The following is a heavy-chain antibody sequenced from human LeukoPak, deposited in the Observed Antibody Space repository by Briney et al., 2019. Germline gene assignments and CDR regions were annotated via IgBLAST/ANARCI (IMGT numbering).Heavy chain of an antibody. D-gene: IGHD3-22*01. V-gene: IGHV1-2*02. CDR3: ASGIVVVISGMDV. Sequence: ASVKVSCKASGYTFTSYGISWVRQAPGQGLEWMGWINPNSGGTNYAQKFQGRVTMTRDTSISTAYMELSRLRSDDTAVYYCASGIVVVISGMDVWGQGTTVTVSS. CDR2: INPNSGGT. J-gene: IGHJ6*02. CDR1: GYTFTSYG.